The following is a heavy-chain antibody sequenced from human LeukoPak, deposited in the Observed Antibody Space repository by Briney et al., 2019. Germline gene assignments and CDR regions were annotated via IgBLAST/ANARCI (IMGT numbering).Heavy chain of an antibody. CDR3: ARDNPGLRAFDY. D-gene: IGHD2-21*02. J-gene: IGHJ4*02. Sequence: SETLSLTCAVYGGSFSGYYWSWIRQPPGKGLEWIGEINHSGSTNYNPSLKSRVTISVDTSKNQFSLKLSSVTAADTAVYYCARDNPGLRAFDYWGQGTLVTVSS. V-gene: IGHV4-34*01. CDR1: GGSFSGYY. CDR2: INHSGST.